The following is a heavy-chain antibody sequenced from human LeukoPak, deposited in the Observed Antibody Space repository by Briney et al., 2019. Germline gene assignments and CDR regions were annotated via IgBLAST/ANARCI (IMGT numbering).Heavy chain of an antibody. CDR1: GGSFSGYY. J-gene: IGHJ5*02. Sequence: KASETLSLTCAVYGGSFSGYYWSWIRQPPGKGLEWIGEINHSGNTNYNPSLKSRVPISVDTSKNQFSLKLSSVTAADTAVYYCARVEKDIVVVPAARWFDPWGQGTLVTVSS. CDR3: ARVEKDIVVVPAARWFDP. V-gene: IGHV4-34*01. D-gene: IGHD2-2*01. CDR2: INHSGNT.